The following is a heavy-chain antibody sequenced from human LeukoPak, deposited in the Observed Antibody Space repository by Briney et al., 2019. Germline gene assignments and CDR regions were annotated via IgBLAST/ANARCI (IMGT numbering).Heavy chain of an antibody. CDR2: ISWNSGSI. J-gene: IGHJ4*02. Sequence: PGRSLRLSCAASGFTFDDYAMHWVRQAPGKGLEWVSGISWNSGSIGYADSVKGRFTISRDNAKNSLYLQMNSLRAEDTALYYCAKERYSSYVPKHFDYWGQGTLVTVSS. CDR1: GFTFDDYA. CDR3: AKERYSSYVPKHFDY. D-gene: IGHD4-11*01. V-gene: IGHV3-9*01.